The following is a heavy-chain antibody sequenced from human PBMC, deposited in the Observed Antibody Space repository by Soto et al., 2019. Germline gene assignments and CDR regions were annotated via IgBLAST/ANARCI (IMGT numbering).Heavy chain of an antibody. V-gene: IGHV3-66*01. CDR1: GFTVSSNY. CDR3: ARADCSGGSCLAGYFDL. D-gene: IGHD2-15*01. Sequence: EVHLVESGGGLVQPGGSLRLSRAASGFTVSSNYMSWVRQAPGKGLEWVSIIYSGGSTYYADSVKGRFTISRDNSKNTLYLQMNSLRAEDTAVYYCARADCSGGSCLAGYFDLWGRGTLVTVSS. J-gene: IGHJ2*01. CDR2: IYSGGST.